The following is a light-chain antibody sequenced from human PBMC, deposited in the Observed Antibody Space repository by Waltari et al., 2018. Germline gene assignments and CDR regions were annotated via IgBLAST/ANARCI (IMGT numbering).Light chain of an antibody. CDR1: SLSKQF. CDR3: QTADLGGDVV. V-gene: IGLV3-25*03. CDR2: KDT. J-gene: IGLJ2*01. Sequence: SYEVTQPPSVSVSPGPTARITCSGDSLSKQFVYWYQQKSCQAPVLVIFKDTERASGIPERFSGSTSGTIVTLTINGVQAQDEADYYCQTADLGGDVVFGGGTKLTVL.